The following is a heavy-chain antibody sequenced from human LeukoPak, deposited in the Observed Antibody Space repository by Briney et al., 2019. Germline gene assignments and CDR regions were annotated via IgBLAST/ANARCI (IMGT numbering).Heavy chain of an antibody. J-gene: IGHJ1*01. Sequence: PGGSLRLSCEASGFNFNVYAMHWVRQAPGKGLERVTATSYDGSKIYYSDSVQGRFTISRDNSKNTLYLQMNSLTTDDTAVYYCARGKMRTLALAEYLQDWGQGTLVTVSS. CDR2: TSYDGSKI. CDR3: ARGKMRTLALAEYLQD. V-gene: IGHV3-30*04. CDR1: GFNFNVYA.